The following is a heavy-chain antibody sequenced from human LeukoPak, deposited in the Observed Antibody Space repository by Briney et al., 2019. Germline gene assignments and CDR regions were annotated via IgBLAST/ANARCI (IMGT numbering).Heavy chain of an antibody. CDR1: GASISSSSYQ. V-gene: IGHV4-39*01. J-gene: IGHJ4*02. Sequence: SETLSLTCTVSGASISSSSYQWGWIRQPPGKGLEWIGSIYYSGSTYYNPSLKSRVTVSVDTSKNQFSLKLSSVTAADTAVYYCARQEWFGELSATAYWGQGTLVTVSS. CDR3: ARQEWFGELSATAY. CDR2: IYYSGST. D-gene: IGHD3-10*01.